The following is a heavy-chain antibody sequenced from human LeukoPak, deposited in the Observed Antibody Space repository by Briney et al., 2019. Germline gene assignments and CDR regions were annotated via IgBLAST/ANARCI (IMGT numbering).Heavy chain of an antibody. Sequence: PSETLSLTCTVSGGSISSYYWGWIRQPPGKGLEWIGSIYYSGSTCYNPSLKSRVTISVDTSKNQFSLKLSSVTAADTAVYYCARDAPDIVGRGVSDYWGQGTLVTVSS. CDR3: ARDAPDIVGRGVSDY. CDR1: GGSISSYY. D-gene: IGHD2-15*01. V-gene: IGHV4-39*07. J-gene: IGHJ4*02. CDR2: IYYSGST.